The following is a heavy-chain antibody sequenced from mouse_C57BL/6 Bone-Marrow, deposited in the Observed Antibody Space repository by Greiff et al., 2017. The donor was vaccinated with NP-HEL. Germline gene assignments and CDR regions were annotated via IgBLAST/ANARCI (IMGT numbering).Heavy chain of an antibody. CDR1: GFNIKNTY. CDR2: IDPANGNT. Sequence: VQLQQSVAELVRPGASVKLSCTASGFNIKNTYMHWVKQRPEQGLEWIGRIDPANGNTKYAPKFQGKATITADTSSNTAYLQLSSLTSADTAIYYCAADSAGYVRGVYDAMDYWGQGTSVTVSS. J-gene: IGHJ4*01. V-gene: IGHV14-3*01. CDR3: AADSAGYVRGVYDAMDY. D-gene: IGHD3-2*02.